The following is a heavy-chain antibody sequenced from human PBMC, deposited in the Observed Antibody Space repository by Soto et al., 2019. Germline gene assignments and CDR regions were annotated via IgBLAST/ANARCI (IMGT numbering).Heavy chain of an antibody. D-gene: IGHD2-2*02. J-gene: IGHJ6*02. CDR2: INHSGST. CDR1: GGSFSGYY. CDR3: ARGLAVVVPAAIFYYGMDV. V-gene: IGHV4-34*01. Sequence: QVQLQQWGAGLLKPSETLSLTCAVYGGSFSGYYWSWIRQPPGKGLEWIGEINHSGSTNYNPSLKSRVTISVDTSKNQFSLKLSSVTAADTAVYYCARGLAVVVPAAIFYYGMDVWGQGTTVTVSS.